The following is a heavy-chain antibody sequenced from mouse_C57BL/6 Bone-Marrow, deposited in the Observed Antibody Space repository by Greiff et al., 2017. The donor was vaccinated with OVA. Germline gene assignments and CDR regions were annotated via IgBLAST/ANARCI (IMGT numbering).Heavy chain of an antibody. CDR3: TRGVANWDFSHAMDY. V-gene: IGHV5-9-1*02. Sequence: DVKLVESGEGLVKPGGSLKLSCAASGFTFSSYAMSWVRQTPEKRLEWVAYISSGGDYIYYADTVKGRFTISRDNARNTLYLQMSCLKAQDTAMYYCTRGVANWDFSHAMDYWGQGTSVTVSS. CDR2: ISSGGDYI. CDR1: GFTFSSYA. J-gene: IGHJ4*01. D-gene: IGHD4-1*01.